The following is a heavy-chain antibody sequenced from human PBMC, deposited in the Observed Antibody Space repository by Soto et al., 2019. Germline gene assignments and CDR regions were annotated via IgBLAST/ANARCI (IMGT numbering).Heavy chain of an antibody. CDR1: GGSNIRDGYY. V-gene: IGHV4-31*03. CDR3: ERATPAGSADF. Sequence: PSETLSLTCTVSGGSNIRDGYYWSWIRQHPGKGLEWIAYISYSGSSYSNPSLKRRVTISADTSKNQSSLRLTSVTAADTAVYFCERATPAGSADFWGQGTLVTVSS. J-gene: IGHJ1*01. CDR2: ISYSGSS. D-gene: IGHD5-12*01.